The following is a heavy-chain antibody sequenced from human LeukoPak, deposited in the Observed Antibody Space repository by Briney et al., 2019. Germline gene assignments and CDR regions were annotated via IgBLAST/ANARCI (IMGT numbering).Heavy chain of an antibody. V-gene: IGHV1-18*01. CDR3: ARGPSHYFGAGSAPKDFDY. D-gene: IGHD3-10*01. CDR2: ISAYNGNR. J-gene: IGHJ4*02. Sequence: ASVSASSKASDYTFSSYGIHWVRQAPGQGPEWMGWISAYNGNRDYALKFQGRVTMATDTSTNTAQMELRSLRSDDTAVYYCARGPSHYFGAGSAPKDFDYWGQGTLVIVSS. CDR1: DYTFSSYG.